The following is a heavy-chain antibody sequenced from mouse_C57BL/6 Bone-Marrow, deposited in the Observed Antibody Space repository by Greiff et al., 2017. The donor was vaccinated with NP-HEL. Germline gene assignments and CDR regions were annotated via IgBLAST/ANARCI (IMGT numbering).Heavy chain of an antibody. CDR3: ARLRYDYGGYAMDY. CDR2: IYPGSGST. J-gene: IGHJ4*01. CDR1: GYTFTSYW. Sequence: QVQLQQPGAELVKPGASVKMSCKASGYTFTSYWITWVKQRPGQGLEWIGDIYPGSGSTNYNEKFKSKATLTVDTSTSTAYMQLSSLTSEDSAVYYCARLRYDYGGYAMDYWGQGTSVAVSS. V-gene: IGHV1-55*01. D-gene: IGHD2-4*01.